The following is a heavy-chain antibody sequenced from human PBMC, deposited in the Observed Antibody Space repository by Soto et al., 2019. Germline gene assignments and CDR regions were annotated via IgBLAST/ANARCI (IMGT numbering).Heavy chain of an antibody. CDR1: GFTFSSYG. J-gene: IGHJ5*02. D-gene: IGHD6-13*01. CDR2: ISYDGSNK. Sequence: GGSLRLSCAASGFTFSSYGMHWVRQAPGKGLEWVAVISYDGSNKYYADSVKGRFTISRDNSKNTLYLQMNSLRAEDTAVYYCAKDSPEFSIAAAGRGFDPWGQGTLVTVSS. V-gene: IGHV3-30*18. CDR3: AKDSPEFSIAAAGRGFDP.